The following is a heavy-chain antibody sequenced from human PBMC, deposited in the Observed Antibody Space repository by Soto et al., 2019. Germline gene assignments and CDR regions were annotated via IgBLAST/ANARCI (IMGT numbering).Heavy chain of an antibody. CDR3: ARENSPAGLDV. V-gene: IGHV3-48*03. Sequence: GGSLRLSCTASGFTFSNYEMTWVRQAPGKGLEWASYLSTSCSTMYYADSVKGRFTISRDNAKNSLFLQMNSLRAEDTAVYYCARENSPAGLDVWGQGTKVTVSS. D-gene: IGHD6-13*01. CDR1: GFTFSNYE. J-gene: IGHJ6*02. CDR2: LSTSCSTM.